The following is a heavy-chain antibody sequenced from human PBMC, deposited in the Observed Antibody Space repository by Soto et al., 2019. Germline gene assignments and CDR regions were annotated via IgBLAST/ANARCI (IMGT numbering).Heavy chain of an antibody. CDR3: AQEILSDSSGYYFWGGYFDY. V-gene: IGHV3-7*01. CDR1: GFTFSTYW. Sequence: EVHLLESGGGLVQPGGSLRLSCAASGFTFSTYWMSWVRQAPGKGLEWVANIKQDGSEKYYVDSVKGRFTISRDNAKNSLYLQMNSLRAEDMAVYYCAQEILSDSSGYYFWGGYFDYWGQGTLVTVSS. CDR2: IKQDGSEK. J-gene: IGHJ4*02. D-gene: IGHD3-22*01.